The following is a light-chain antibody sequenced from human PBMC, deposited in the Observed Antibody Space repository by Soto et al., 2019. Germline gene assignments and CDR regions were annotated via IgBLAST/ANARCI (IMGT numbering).Light chain of an antibody. J-gene: IGKJ1*01. CDR3: QQCSSYST. V-gene: IGKV1-5*03. CDR1: QSINTW. CDR2: QTS. Sequence: DIQMTQSPSILSASVGDSVTITCRASQSINTWLAWYQQKPGKAPNLLIYQTSNLESGVPSRFSGSGSGTEFTLTISSLQPDDFASYFCQQCSSYSTFGQGTKVEIK.